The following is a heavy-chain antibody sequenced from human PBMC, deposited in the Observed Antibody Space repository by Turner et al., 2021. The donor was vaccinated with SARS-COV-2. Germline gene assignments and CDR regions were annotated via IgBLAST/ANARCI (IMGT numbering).Heavy chain of an antibody. Sequence: EVQLVESGGGLVQPGGSLRLSCAASGFTLSSYWMHWVRQAPGKWLVWVARINSVGRTTSYADSVKGRFTISRDNAKNTLYLQMNSLRAEDTAVYYCARVGIAAAGPTFYYYYYGMDVWGQGTTVTVSS. CDR2: INSVGRTT. CDR3: ARVGIAAAGPTFYYYYYGMDV. D-gene: IGHD6-13*01. CDR1: GFTLSSYW. V-gene: IGHV3-74*01. J-gene: IGHJ6*02.